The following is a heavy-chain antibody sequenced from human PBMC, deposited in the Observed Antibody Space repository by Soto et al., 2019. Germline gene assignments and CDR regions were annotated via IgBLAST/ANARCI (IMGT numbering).Heavy chain of an antibody. Sequence: RLSCAASGFTFRNNGMHWVRQAPGKGLEWVAVIWFDASKEYYVDSVKGRFTISRDNSRNTLYLQMDSLRTDDTAVYYCARFTGGAPSGYFDYWGQGTQVT. J-gene: IGHJ4*02. CDR3: ARFTGGAPSGYFDY. CDR1: GFTFRNNG. D-gene: IGHD3-22*01. CDR2: IWFDASKE. V-gene: IGHV3-33*01.